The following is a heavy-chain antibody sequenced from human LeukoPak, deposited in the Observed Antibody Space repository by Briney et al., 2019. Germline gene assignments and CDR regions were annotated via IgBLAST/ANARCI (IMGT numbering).Heavy chain of an antibody. D-gene: IGHD5-12*01. Sequence: SGPALVKPTPTLTLTCTFSGFSLSTRGMCVSWIRQPPGKALEWLARIDWDDDKYSSTSLKTRLTISKDTSKNQVVLTMTNRDPGDTATYYCASMATGGYAYDYWGQGTLVTVSS. J-gene: IGHJ4*02. CDR2: IDWDDDK. CDR1: GFSLSTRGMC. CDR3: ASMATGGYAYDY. V-gene: IGHV2-70*11.